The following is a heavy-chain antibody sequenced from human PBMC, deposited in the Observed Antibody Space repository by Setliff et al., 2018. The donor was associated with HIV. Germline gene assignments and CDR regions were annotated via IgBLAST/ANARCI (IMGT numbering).Heavy chain of an antibody. Sequence: PGGSLRLSCAASGFTFSSYAMAWVRQAPGKGLEWVSAISGSGGNKYYADSVKGRFTISRDNSKNTLYLQMNSLRAEDTAVYYCAKDPRAAVATICDYWGQGTLVTVSS. V-gene: IGHV3-23*01. CDR2: ISGSGGNK. J-gene: IGHJ4*02. D-gene: IGHD5-12*01. CDR3: AKDPRAAVATICDY. CDR1: GFTFSSYA.